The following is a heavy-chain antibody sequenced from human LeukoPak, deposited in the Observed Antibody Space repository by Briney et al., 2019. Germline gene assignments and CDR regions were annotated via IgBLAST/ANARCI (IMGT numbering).Heavy chain of an antibody. Sequence: SETLSLTCTVSGGSISSSSYYWGWIRQPPGTGLEWIGSIYYSGSTYYNPSLKSRVTISVDTSKNQFSLKLSSVTAADTAVYYCARRVVISPHNWFDPWGQGTLVTVSS. J-gene: IGHJ5*02. V-gene: IGHV4-39*01. D-gene: IGHD3-3*01. CDR1: GGSISSSSYY. CDR2: IYYSGST. CDR3: ARRVVISPHNWFDP.